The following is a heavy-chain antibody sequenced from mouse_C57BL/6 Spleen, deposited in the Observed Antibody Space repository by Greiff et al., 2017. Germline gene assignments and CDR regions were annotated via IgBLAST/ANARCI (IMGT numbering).Heavy chain of an antibody. V-gene: IGHV1-58*01. J-gene: IGHJ4*01. CDR3: ARRHYDYDVGAMDY. CDR2: IYIGNGYT. CDR1: GYTFTSYG. Sequence: EVPLVESGAELVRPGSSVKMSCKTSGYTFTSYGINWVKQRPGQGLEWIGYIYIGNGYTEYNEKFKGKATLTSDTSSSTAYMQLSILTSEDSAIYFCARRHYDYDVGAMDYWGQGTSVTVSS. D-gene: IGHD2-4*01.